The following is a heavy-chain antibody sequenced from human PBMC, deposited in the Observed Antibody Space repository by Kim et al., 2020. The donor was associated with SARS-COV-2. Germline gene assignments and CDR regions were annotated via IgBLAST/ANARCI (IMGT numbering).Heavy chain of an antibody. CDR1: GGSFRGFY. V-gene: IGHV4-59*01. J-gene: IGHJ4*02. D-gene: IGHD6-13*01. Sequence: SETLSLTCTVSGGSFRGFYWGWIRQTPGEAPEWIGHISHSGRTTYNPSLSSRVTISLDTSKNQFSLQLRSLTAEDTAVYFCARVSSPFRWYVWGQGTLVTVSS. CDR2: ISHSGRT. CDR3: ARVSSPFRWYV.